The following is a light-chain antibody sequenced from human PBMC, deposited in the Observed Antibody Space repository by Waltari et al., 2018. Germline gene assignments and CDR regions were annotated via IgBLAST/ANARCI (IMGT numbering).Light chain of an antibody. CDR2: AAS. CDR1: HDIKNS. V-gene: IGKV1-NL1*01. J-gene: IGKJ3*01. Sequence: DIQVTQSPSSLSASVGDRVTMTCRASHDIKNSVVWYQQKPGKAPQLLLYAASRLQSGVPSRFSGSGSETDYTLTINSLQPEDFAAYYCQQYFDTPFTFGPGTKEDIK. CDR3: QQYFDTPFT.